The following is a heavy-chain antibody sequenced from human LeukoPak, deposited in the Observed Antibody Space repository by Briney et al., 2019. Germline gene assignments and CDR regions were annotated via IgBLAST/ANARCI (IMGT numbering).Heavy chain of an antibody. D-gene: IGHD3-9*01. Sequence: GGSLRLSCAASGFTFSSYVMHWVRQAPGKGLEWVAVISYDGSNKYYADSVKGRFTISRDNSKNTLYLQMNSLRAEDTAVYYCARVTSGAEDVLRYFDWLLGVQVDYWGQGTLVTVSS. CDR2: ISYDGSNK. V-gene: IGHV3-30-3*01. CDR3: ARVTSGAEDVLRYFDWLLGVQVDY. J-gene: IGHJ4*02. CDR1: GFTFSSYV.